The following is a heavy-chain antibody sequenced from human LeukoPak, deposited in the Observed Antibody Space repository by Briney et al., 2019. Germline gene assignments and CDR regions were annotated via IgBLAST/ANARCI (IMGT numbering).Heavy chain of an antibody. CDR2: IYSGGST. D-gene: IGHD6-19*01. Sequence: PGGSLRLSCAASGFTVSSNYMSWVRQAPGKGLEWVSVIYSGGSTYYADSVKGRFTISRDNSKNTLYLQMNSLRAEDTAVYYCARGRGSSGWLYYFDYWGQGTLVTVSS. V-gene: IGHV3-53*01. CDR3: ARGRGSSGWLYYFDY. CDR1: GFTVSSNY. J-gene: IGHJ4*02.